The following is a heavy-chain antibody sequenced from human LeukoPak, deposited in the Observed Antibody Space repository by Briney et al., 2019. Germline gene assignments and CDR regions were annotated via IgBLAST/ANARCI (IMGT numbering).Heavy chain of an antibody. CDR1: GGSFSGYY. Sequence: PSETLSLTCAVYGGSFSGYYWSWIRQPPGKGLEWIGEINHSGSTNYNPSLKSRVTISVDTSKNQFSLKLSSVTAADTAVYYCARIRGRLLHQYYYYYYMDVWGRGTTVTVSS. V-gene: IGHV4-34*01. J-gene: IGHJ6*03. CDR2: INHSGST. CDR3: ARIRGRLLHQYYYYYYMDV. D-gene: IGHD3-22*01.